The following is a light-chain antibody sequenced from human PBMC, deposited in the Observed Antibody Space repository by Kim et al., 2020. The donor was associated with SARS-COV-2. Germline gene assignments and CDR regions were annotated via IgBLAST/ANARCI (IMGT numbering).Light chain of an antibody. CDR2: DTS. J-gene: IGLJ2*01. V-gene: IGLV7-46*01. CDR1: TGSVTSGHY. CDR3: LLSYSGARV. Sequence: QAVVTQEPSLTVSPGGTVTLTCASSTGSVTSGHYTYWLQQKPGQAPRTVIYDTSNKHSWTPAQFSGSLLGGKAARTLSGAQPEDEAEYYCLLSYSGARVFGGGTKLTVL.